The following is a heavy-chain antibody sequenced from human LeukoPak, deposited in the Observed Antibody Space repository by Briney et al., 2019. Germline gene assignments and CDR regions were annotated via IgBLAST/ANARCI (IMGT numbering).Heavy chain of an antibody. Sequence: SVKVPCKASGGTFSSYAISWVRQAPGQGLEWMGRIIPILGIANYAQKFQGRVTITADKSTSTAYMELSSLRSEDTAVYYCASYGGIAVAEGYWGQGTLVTVSS. D-gene: IGHD6-19*01. J-gene: IGHJ4*02. CDR2: IIPILGIA. CDR3: ASYGGIAVAEGY. V-gene: IGHV1-69*04. CDR1: GGTFSSYA.